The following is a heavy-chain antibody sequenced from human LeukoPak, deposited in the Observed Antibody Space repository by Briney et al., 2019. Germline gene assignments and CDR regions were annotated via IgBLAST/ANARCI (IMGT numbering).Heavy chain of an antibody. D-gene: IGHD1-26*01. CDR1: GFTVSSNY. Sequence: GGSLRLSCAASGFTVSSNYMNWVRQAPGKGLEWVSSISSSNSYIYYADSVKGRFTISRDNAKNSLYLQMNSLRAEDTAVYYCARDRWELPRFDYWGQGTLVTVSS. CDR2: ISSSNSYI. V-gene: IGHV3-21*01. CDR3: ARDRWELPRFDY. J-gene: IGHJ4*02.